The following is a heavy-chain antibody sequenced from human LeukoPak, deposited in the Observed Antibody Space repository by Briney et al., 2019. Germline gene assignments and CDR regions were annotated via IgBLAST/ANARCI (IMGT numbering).Heavy chain of an antibody. J-gene: IGHJ5*02. V-gene: IGHV3-30*02. CDR3: GRDVGP. CDR1: GFTFSSYG. Sequence: GGSLRLSCAASGFTFSSYGMHWVRQAPGKGLEWVAFIRYDGSNKYYADSVKGRFTISRDSSKNTMYLQMNSLRVEDTAMYYCGRDVGPWGQGTLVTASS. CDR2: IRYDGSNK.